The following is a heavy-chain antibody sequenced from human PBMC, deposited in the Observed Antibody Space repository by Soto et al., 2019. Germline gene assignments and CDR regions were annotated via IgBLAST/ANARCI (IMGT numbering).Heavy chain of an antibody. D-gene: IGHD1-26*01. CDR1: GFTLTRSA. Sequence: QPGGSLRLSCAGSGFTLTRSAVSWVRQAPGKGLEWASGISAGGGGTYYADSVKGRFTISRDISKNTVYLQMNGLRVEDTAVYYCTKDMGRWVETLDHWGHGTLVTVSS. CDR3: TKDMGRWVETLDH. V-gene: IGHV3-23*01. J-gene: IGHJ4*01. CDR2: ISAGGGGT.